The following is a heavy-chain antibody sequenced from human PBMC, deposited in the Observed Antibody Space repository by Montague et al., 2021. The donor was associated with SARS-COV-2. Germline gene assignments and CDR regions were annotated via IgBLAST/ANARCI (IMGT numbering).Heavy chain of an antibody. CDR3: AKDRVVPPDRNLDY. D-gene: IGHD2-2*01. Sequence: SLRLSFAASGFTFSHYAMRWVRQAPGKGLEWVSAISNSGSKQRYTDSVKGRFTISRDNSKNRLYLQMDSLRAEDTAVYYFAKDRVVPPDRNLDYWGQGTLVSVSA. J-gene: IGHJ4*02. CDR1: GFTFSHYA. CDR2: ISNSGSKQ. V-gene: IGHV3-23*01.